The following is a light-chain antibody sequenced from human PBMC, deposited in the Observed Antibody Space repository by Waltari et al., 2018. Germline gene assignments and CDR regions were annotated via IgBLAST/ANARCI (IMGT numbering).Light chain of an antibody. V-gene: IGKV4-1*01. CDR2: WAS. CDR1: PSLLLTSNNKNY. CDR3: QQFYHSPPT. J-gene: IGKJ4*01. Sequence: DREMKQSSDSLAVSLGEKATTNRKSRPSLLLTSNNKNYLAWYHQKPGQPPKLLLYWASTRESGVPDLFSGSGSGTDFSLTISSLQAEDVAVYYCQQFYHSPPTFGGGTKVEIK.